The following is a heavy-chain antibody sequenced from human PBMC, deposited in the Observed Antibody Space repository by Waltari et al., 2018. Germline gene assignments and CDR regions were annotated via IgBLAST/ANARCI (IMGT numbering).Heavy chain of an antibody. D-gene: IGHD2-15*01. V-gene: IGHV3-30-3*01. J-gene: IGHJ6*02. Sequence: GFTFSSYAMHWVRQAPGKGLEWVAVISYDGSNKYYADSVKGRFTISRDNSKNTLYLQMNSLRAEDTAVYYCARDLVVAATYPWDYYYGMDVWGQGTTVTVSS. CDR3: ARDLVVAATYPWDYYYGMDV. CDR2: ISYDGSNK. CDR1: GFTFSSYA.